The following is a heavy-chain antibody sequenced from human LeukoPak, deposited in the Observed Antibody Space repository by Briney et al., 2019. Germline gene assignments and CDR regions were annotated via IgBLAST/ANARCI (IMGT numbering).Heavy chain of an antibody. CDR1: GYTLIDYG. J-gene: IGHJ4*02. CDR2: INAYNGNT. D-gene: IGHD2-2*01. CDR3: ARDCSSTSCRGSFDY. Sequence: GASVKVSCKASGYTLIDYGLAWVRQAPGQGLEWMGWINAYNGNTNYAQKFQGRVTMTRDPSTSTAYMDLRSLRSDDTAVYYCARDCSSTSCRGSFDYWGQGTLVTVSS. V-gene: IGHV1-18*01.